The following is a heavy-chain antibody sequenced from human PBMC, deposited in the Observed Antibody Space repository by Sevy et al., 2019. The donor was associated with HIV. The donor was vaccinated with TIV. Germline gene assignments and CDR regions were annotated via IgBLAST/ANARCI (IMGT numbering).Heavy chain of an antibody. J-gene: IGHJ4*02. CDR3: ARDAGYCSSTSCYRGDYFDY. D-gene: IGHD2-2*02. Sequence: GGSLRLSCAASGFTFSGNWMSWVRQAPGKGLEWVADIKEDGSEKYYVDSVKGRFTIYRDNAKKLLYLQMNNLRAEDTAVYYCARDAGYCSSTSCYRGDYFDYWGQGTLVTVSS. V-gene: IGHV3-7*01. CDR1: GFTFSGNW. CDR2: IKEDGSEK.